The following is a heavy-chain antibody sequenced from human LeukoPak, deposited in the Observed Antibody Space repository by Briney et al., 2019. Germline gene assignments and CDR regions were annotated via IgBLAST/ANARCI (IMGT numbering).Heavy chain of an antibody. V-gene: IGHV3-21*01. J-gene: IGHJ3*02. CDR1: GFTFSSYS. CDR3: ARRRGIAEAGNAFDI. Sequence: GGSLRLSCAASGFTFSSYSMNWVRQAPGKGLEWVSSISSSSSYIYYADSVKGRFTISRDNAKNSLYLQMNSLRAEDTAVYYCARRRGIAEAGNAFDIWGQGTMVTVSS. CDR2: ISSSSSYI. D-gene: IGHD6-19*01.